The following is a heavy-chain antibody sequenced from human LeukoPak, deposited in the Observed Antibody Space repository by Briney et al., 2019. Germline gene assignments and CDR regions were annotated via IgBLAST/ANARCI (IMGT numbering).Heavy chain of an antibody. Sequence: GESLKISCEGSGYSFTTYWIGWVRQMPGKGLEWMGIIYPGDSHARYSPSFQGQVTISADKSISTAYLQWSSLKASDTAMYYCARIPDYASGGPRADYWGQGTLVTVSS. V-gene: IGHV5-51*01. CDR3: ARIPDYASGGPRADY. J-gene: IGHJ4*02. D-gene: IGHD3-10*01. CDR1: GYSFTTYW. CDR2: IYPGDSHA.